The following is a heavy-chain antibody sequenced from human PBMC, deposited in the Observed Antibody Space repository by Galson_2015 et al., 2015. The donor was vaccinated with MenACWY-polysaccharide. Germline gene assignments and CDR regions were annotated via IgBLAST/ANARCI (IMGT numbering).Heavy chain of an antibody. CDR3: ATDNLVYSHDY. CDR2: IIPVLSVA. D-gene: IGHD2-15*01. V-gene: IGHV1-69*04. J-gene: IGHJ4*02. CDR1: GGTFSSFS. Sequence: SVKVSCKASGGTFSSFSITWVRQAPGQGLEWMGRIIPVLSVAHYARNFQGRVTITADTSTGTAYMELSGLRSEDTAAYYCATDNLVYSHDYWGQGTLVTVSS.